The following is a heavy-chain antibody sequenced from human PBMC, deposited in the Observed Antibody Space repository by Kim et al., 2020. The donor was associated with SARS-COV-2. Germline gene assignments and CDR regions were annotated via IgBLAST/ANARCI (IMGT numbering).Heavy chain of an antibody. D-gene: IGHD3-10*01. CDR1: GGSISSGGYY. Sequence: SETLSLTCTVSGGSISSGGYYWIWIRQHPGKGLEWIGYIYYSGSTYYNPSLKSRVTISVDTSKNQFSLKLSSVTAADTAVYYCAREGHFGELYYYFDSWGQGTLVTVSS. V-gene: IGHV4-31*03. J-gene: IGHJ4*02. CDR3: AREGHFGELYYYFDS. CDR2: IYYSGST.